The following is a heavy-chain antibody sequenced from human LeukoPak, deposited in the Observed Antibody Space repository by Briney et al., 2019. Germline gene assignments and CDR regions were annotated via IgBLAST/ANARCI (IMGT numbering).Heavy chain of an antibody. V-gene: IGHV3-23*01. CDR2: ISTSGGTT. CDR1: GFTFSNYA. J-gene: IGHJ4*02. Sequence: GSLRLSCAASGFTFSNYAMSWVRQAPGKGLEWVSGISTSGGTTYYADSVKGRFTISRDNSKNTLYLQMNRLRAEDTAVYYCANAYSTCVLSPWSYWGQGVLVTVSS. CDR3: ANAYSTCVLSPWSY. D-gene: IGHD4-11*01.